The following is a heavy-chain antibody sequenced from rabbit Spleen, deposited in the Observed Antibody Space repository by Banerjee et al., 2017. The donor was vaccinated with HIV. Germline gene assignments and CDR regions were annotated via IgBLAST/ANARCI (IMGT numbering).Heavy chain of an antibody. Sequence: QSLEESGGGLVQPEGSLTLTCKASGFGFSSSYYMCWVRQAPGKGLEWIGCMYPDGVGSTAYASWAKGRFTISKPSSTTVTLQMTSLTAADTATYFCARDTSSSFSSYGMDLWAQAPSSPS. CDR2: MYPDGVGST. J-gene: IGHJ6*01. CDR1: GFGFSSSYY. CDR3: ARDTSSSFSSYGMDL. V-gene: IGHV1S40*01. D-gene: IGHD1-1*01.